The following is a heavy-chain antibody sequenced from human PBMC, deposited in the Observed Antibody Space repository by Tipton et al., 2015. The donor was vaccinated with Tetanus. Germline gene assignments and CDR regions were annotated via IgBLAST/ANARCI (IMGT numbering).Heavy chain of an antibody. CDR1: GGSVSSGGYF. D-gene: IGHD3-3*01. V-gene: IGHV4-61*08. CDR3: ARDRGGNSYGFNWFDP. J-gene: IGHJ5*02. Sequence: TLSLTCTVSGGSVSSGGYFWSWIRQPPGKGLEWIGYIYYSGSTNYSPSLKSRVTISVDTSENQFSLRLNSVTAADTAVYYCARDRGGNSYGFNWFDPWGQGTLVTVSS. CDR2: IYYSGST.